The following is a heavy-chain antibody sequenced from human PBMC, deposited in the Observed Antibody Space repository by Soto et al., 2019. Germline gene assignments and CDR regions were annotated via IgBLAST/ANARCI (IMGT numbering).Heavy chain of an antibody. CDR3: AAIFEWGSGSYFDY. CDR2: ISYDGSNK. Sequence: GGSLRLSCAASGFTFSSYAMHWVRQAPGKGLEWVAVISYDGSNKYYADSVKGRFTISRDNSKNTLYLQMNSLRAEDTAVYYCAAIFEWGSGSYFDYWGQGTLVTVSS. J-gene: IGHJ4*02. D-gene: IGHD3-16*01. CDR1: GFTFSSYA. V-gene: IGHV3-30-3*01.